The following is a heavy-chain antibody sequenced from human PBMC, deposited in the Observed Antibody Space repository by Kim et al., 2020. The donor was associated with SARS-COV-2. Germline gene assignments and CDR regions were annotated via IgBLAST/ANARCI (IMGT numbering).Heavy chain of an antibody. Sequence: SETLSLTCAVYGGSFSGYYWSWIRQPPGKGLEWIGEINHSGSTNYNPSLKSRVTISVDTSKNQFSLKLSSVTAADTAVYYCARAWDYYGSGTQTRFDYWGQGTLVTVSS. V-gene: IGHV4-34*01. D-gene: IGHD3-10*01. CDR2: INHSGST. CDR3: ARAWDYYGSGTQTRFDY. J-gene: IGHJ4*02. CDR1: GGSFSGYY.